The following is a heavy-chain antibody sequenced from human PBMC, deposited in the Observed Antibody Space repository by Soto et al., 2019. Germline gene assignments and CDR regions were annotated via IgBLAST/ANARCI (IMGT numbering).Heavy chain of an antibody. Sequence: QVQLVESGGGVVQPGRSLRLSCAASGFTFSSYGMHWVRQAPGKGLEWVAVISYDGSNKYYADSVKGRFTISRDNSKNTLYLQMNSLRAEDTDVYYCAKEGSSSIYHFDYWGQGTLVTVSS. CDR2: ISYDGSNK. CDR1: GFTFSSYG. J-gene: IGHJ4*02. V-gene: IGHV3-30*18. D-gene: IGHD6-6*01. CDR3: AKEGSSSIYHFDY.